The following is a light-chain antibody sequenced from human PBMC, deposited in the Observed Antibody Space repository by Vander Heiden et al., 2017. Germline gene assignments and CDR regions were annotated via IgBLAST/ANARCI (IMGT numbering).Light chain of an antibody. V-gene: IGKV4-1*01. J-gene: IGKJ1*01. CDR3: QQYYSTRT. CDR1: QSVLYSSNNKNY. Sequence: DIVMTQSPDSLAVSLGERATINCKSSQSVLYSSNNKNYLAWYQQKPGQPPKLLIYWASTREAGVPDRCSGSGSGTDFTLTSSSLQAEEVAVYYCQQYYSTRTFGQGTKVEIK. CDR2: WAS.